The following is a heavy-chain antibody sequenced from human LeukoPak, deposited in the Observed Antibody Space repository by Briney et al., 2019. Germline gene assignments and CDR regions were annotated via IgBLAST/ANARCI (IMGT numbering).Heavy chain of an antibody. CDR1: GGSISSSTYY. CDR3: ARDRGGGDYDY. D-gene: IGHD2-21*02. Sequence: SETLSLTCTVSGGSISSSTYYWGWIRQPPGKGLEWIGSIYYSGSTYYNPSLKSRVTISVDTSKNQFSLKLSPVTAADTAVYYCARDRGGGDYDYWGQGTLVTVSS. V-gene: IGHV4-39*07. CDR2: IYYSGST. J-gene: IGHJ4*02.